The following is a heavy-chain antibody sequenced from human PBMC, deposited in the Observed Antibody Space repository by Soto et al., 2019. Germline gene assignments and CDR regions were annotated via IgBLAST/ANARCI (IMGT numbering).Heavy chain of an antibody. CDR2: ISSSSSYI. Sequence: GGSLRLSCAASGFTFSSYSMNWVRQAPGKGLEWVSSISSSSSYIYYADSVKGRFTISRDNAKNSLYLQMNSLRAEDTAVYYCARGTYYDSWSGYFPPMNYYYYYGMDVWGQGTTVTVSS. V-gene: IGHV3-21*01. D-gene: IGHD3-3*01. CDR3: ARGTYYDSWSGYFPPMNYYYYYGMDV. CDR1: GFTFSSYS. J-gene: IGHJ6*02.